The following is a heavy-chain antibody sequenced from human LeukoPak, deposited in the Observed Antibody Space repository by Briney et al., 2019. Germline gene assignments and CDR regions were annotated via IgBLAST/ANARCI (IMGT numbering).Heavy chain of an antibody. CDR2: IYYIGST. CDR1: GGSISSSTYY. V-gene: IGHV4-39*01. Sequence: PSETLSLTCTVSGGSISSSTYYWGWIRQPPGKGLEWTGSIYYIGSTYYNPSLKSRVTISVDTSKNQFSLKLSSVTAADTAVYYCARPSYSSGWYWGQGTLVTVSS. CDR3: ARPSYSSGWY. J-gene: IGHJ4*02. D-gene: IGHD6-19*01.